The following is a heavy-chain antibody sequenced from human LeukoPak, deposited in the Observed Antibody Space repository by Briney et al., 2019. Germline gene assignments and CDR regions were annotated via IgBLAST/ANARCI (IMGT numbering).Heavy chain of an antibody. CDR2: MYPGDSDT. Sequence: GESLKISCKGSGYTFTRYWIGWVRQMPGKGPEWMGIMYPGDSDTRYSPSFQGQVTISADKSISTAYLQWSSLKASDTAMYYCARQRTYHYDSSGYYHDAFDMWGQGTMVTVSS. J-gene: IGHJ3*02. V-gene: IGHV5-51*01. D-gene: IGHD3-22*01. CDR3: ARQRTYHYDSSGYYHDAFDM. CDR1: GYTFTRYW.